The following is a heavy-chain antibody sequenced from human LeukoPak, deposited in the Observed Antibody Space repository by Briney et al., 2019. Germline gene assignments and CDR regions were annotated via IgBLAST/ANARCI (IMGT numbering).Heavy chain of an antibody. V-gene: IGHV4-61*02. CDR2: IYTSGST. CDR3: ARGPGGSSSSDFDY. CDR1: GGSISSGSYY. J-gene: IGHJ4*02. Sequence: SQTLSLTCAVSGGSISSGSYYWSWIRQPAGKGLEWIGRIYTSGSTNYNPSLKSRVTISVDTSKNQFSLKLSSVTAADTAVYYCARGPGGSSSSDFDYWGQGTLVTVSS. D-gene: IGHD6-6*01.